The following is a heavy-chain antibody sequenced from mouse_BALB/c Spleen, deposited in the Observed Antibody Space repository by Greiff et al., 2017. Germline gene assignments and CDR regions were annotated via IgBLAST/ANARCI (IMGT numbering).Heavy chain of an antibody. CDR3: AKIYYDYDVGFAY. CDR2: IWRGGST. V-gene: IGHV2-5-1*01. J-gene: IGHJ3*01. D-gene: IGHD2-4*01. Sequence: VKLVESGPSLVQPSQSLSITCTVSGFSLTSYGVHWVRQSPGKGLEWLGVIWRGGSTDYNAAFMSRLSITKDNSKSQVFFKMNSLQADDTAIYYCAKIYYDYDVGFAYWGQGTLVTVSA. CDR1: GFSLTSYG.